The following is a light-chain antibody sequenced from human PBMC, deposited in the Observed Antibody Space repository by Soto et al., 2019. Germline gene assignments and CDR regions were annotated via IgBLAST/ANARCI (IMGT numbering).Light chain of an antibody. Sequence: QSALTQPASVSGSPGQSITISCTGTSSDVGGYNYVSWYQQHPGKAPKLIIYDVSNRPSGVSNRFSGSKSGNTASLTISGLQAEEEADYYCSSYTSSSALDVVFGGGTKLTGL. CDR2: DVS. CDR1: SSDVGGYNY. CDR3: SSYTSSSALDVV. V-gene: IGLV2-14*01. J-gene: IGLJ2*01.